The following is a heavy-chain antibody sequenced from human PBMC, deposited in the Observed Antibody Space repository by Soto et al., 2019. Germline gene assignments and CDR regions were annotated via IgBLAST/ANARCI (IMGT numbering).Heavy chain of an antibody. J-gene: IGHJ6*02. V-gene: IGHV1-24*01. CDR3: ATDKRLRYSTNSYYYYGMDV. Sequence: GASVKVSCKVSGYTLTELSIHWVRQAPGKGLEWKGGFDPEDDETIYAQKFQGRVTMTEDTSTDTAYMELSSLRSEDTAVYYCATDKRLRYSTNSYYYYGMDVWGQGTTVTVSS. CDR2: FDPEDDET. D-gene: IGHD2-2*01. CDR1: GYTLTELS.